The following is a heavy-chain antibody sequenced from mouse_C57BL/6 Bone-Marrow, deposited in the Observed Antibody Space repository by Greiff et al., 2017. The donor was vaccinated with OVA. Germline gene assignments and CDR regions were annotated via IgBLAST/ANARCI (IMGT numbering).Heavy chain of an antibody. CDR1: GYSITSGYY. J-gene: IGHJ2*01. CDR3: ARGTTTGTDYFDY. V-gene: IGHV3-6*01. D-gene: IGHD4-1*02. Sequence: VQLQQSGPGLVKPSQSLSLTCSVTGYSITSGYYWNWIRQFPGNKLEWMGYISYDGSNNYNPSLKNRISITRDTSKNQFFLKLNSVTTEDTATYYCARGTTTGTDYFDYWGQGTTLTVSS. CDR2: ISYDGSN.